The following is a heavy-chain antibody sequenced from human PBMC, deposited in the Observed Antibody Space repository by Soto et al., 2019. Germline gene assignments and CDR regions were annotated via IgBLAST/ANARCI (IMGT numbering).Heavy chain of an antibody. D-gene: IGHD2-21*02. CDR3: AKDIGVVTPSRCYYYGMDV. Sequence: GGSLRLSCAASGFTFSSYGMHWVRQAPGKGLEWVAVISYDGSNKYYADSVKGRFTISRDNSKNTLYLQMNSLRAEDTAVYYCAKDIGVVTPSRCYYYGMDVWGQGTTVTVSS. J-gene: IGHJ6*02. V-gene: IGHV3-30*18. CDR2: ISYDGSNK. CDR1: GFTFSSYG.